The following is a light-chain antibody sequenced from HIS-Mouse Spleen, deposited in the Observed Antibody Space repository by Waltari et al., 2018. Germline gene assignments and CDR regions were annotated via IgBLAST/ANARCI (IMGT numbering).Light chain of an antibody. Sequence: QSALTQPASVSRSPGQSITISCTGTSSDVWSYNLVSWYQQHPGKAPKLMIYEGSKRPSGVSNRFSGSKSGNTASLTISGLQAEDEADYYCCSYAGSSTYVFGTGTKVTVL. CDR3: CSYAGSSTYV. CDR1: SSDVWSYNL. V-gene: IGLV2-23*01. J-gene: IGLJ1*01. CDR2: EGS.